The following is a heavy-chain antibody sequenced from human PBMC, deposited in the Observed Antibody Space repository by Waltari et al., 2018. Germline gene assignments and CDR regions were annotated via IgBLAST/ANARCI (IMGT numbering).Heavy chain of an antibody. V-gene: IGHV3-49*04. CDR3: TRIRITIFGVVKIGDY. CDR2: IRSKAYGGTT. J-gene: IGHJ4*02. CDR1: GFTFSSYG. D-gene: IGHD3-3*01. Sequence: VQLVESGGGVVQPGRSLRLYCAASGFTFSSYGMHWVRQAPGKGLEWVGFIRSKAYGGTTEYAASVKGRFTISRDDSKSIAYLQMNSLKTEDTAVYYCTRIRITIFGVVKIGDYWGQGTLVTVSS.